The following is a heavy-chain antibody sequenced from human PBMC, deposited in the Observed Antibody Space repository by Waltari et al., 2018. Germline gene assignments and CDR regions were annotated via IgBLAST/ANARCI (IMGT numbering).Heavy chain of an antibody. CDR1: GGPFSGYF. D-gene: IGHD4-4*01. Sequence: QLQLQQWGAGLLKPSETLSLTCAVYGGPFSGYFWGWIRQPPGKGLEWIGEIDHSGSTNSNPSLTSRLTVSVDTSKNQFSLKLTSVTAADTAVYYCTRTNYSRNGGPDYWGQGTPVIVSS. V-gene: IGHV4-34*02. CDR2: IDHSGST. CDR3: TRTNYSRNGGPDY. J-gene: IGHJ4*02.